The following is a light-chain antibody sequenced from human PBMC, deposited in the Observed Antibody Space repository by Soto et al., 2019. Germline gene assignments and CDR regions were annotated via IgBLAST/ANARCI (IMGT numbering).Light chain of an antibody. CDR2: GAS. Sequence: ETVLTQSPGTLSLSPGERATLSCRASQSVSSSFLAWYQQKPGQAPRLLIYGASSRATGIPDRFTGSGSGTDFNLTISRLEPEDFAVYYCQQYDTSPPRYTFGQGTKLEIK. J-gene: IGKJ2*01. CDR3: QQYDTSPPRYT. V-gene: IGKV3-20*01. CDR1: QSVSSSF.